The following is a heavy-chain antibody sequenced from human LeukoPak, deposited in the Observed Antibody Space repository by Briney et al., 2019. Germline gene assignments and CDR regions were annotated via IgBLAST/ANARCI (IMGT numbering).Heavy chain of an antibody. Sequence: PGGSLRLSCAASGFTFDDYGMSWVRQAPGKGLEWVSGINWNGGSTGYADSVKGRFTISRDNAKNSLYLQMNSLRAEDTALYYCVRRRGVAARPQFYYYYMDVWGKGTTVTVSS. V-gene: IGHV3-20*04. CDR3: VRRRGVAARPQFYYYYMDV. CDR1: GFTFDDYG. D-gene: IGHD6-6*01. J-gene: IGHJ6*03. CDR2: INWNGGST.